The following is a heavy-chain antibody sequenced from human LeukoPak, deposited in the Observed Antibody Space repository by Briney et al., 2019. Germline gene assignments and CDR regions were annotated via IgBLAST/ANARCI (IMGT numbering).Heavy chain of an antibody. D-gene: IGHD3-22*01. CDR1: GGTFSSYA. V-gene: IGHV1-69*05. Sequence: SVKLSCKASGGTFSSYAISWVRQAPGQGLEWMGGIIPIFGTANYAQKFQGRVTITTDESTSTSYMELSSLRSEDTAVYYCARVRDYYDSSGYYRKALGAFDIWGQGTMVTVSS. CDR3: ARVRDYYDSSGYYRKALGAFDI. J-gene: IGHJ3*02. CDR2: IIPIFGTA.